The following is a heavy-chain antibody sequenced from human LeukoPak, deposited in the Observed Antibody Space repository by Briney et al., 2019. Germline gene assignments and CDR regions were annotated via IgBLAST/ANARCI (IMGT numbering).Heavy chain of an antibody. Sequence: ASVKVSCKASGYTFTGYYMHWVRQAPGQGLEWMGWINPNSGGTNYAQKFQGRVTMTRDTSISTAYMELSRLRSDDTAVYYCAKDQGNHYDSSGYWLGAFDIWGQGTMVTVSS. D-gene: IGHD3-22*01. CDR1: GYTFTGYY. CDR3: AKDQGNHYDSSGYWLGAFDI. CDR2: INPNSGGT. J-gene: IGHJ3*02. V-gene: IGHV1-2*02.